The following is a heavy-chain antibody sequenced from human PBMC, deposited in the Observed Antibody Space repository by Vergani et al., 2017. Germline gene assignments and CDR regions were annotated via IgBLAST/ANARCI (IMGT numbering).Heavy chain of an antibody. CDR1: GCTLSNYD. V-gene: IGHV3-30*02. D-gene: IGHD3-16*01. CDR2: IQFDGSNQ. J-gene: IGHJ4*02. CDR3: AKHFRGWGIDY. Sequence: QVQLVESGGGVDQRGGSLRLSCATSGCTLSNYDMQWTRQGPGKGLEFVAFIQFDGSNQYYADSVKGRFTLSRDFSKNTLYMQMNSLRTDDTATYYCAKHFRGWGIDYWGQGTQVIVSS.